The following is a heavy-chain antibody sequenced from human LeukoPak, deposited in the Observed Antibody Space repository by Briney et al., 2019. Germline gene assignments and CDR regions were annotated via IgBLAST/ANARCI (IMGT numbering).Heavy chain of an antibody. CDR1: GGTFSSYA. Sequence: GASVKVSCKASGGTFSSYAISWVRQAPGQGLEWMGRIIPILGIANYAQKFQGRVTITADKSTSTAYMELSSLRSEDTAVYYCARVVGITGTNNWFDPWGQGTLVTVSS. CDR2: IIPILGIA. D-gene: IGHD1/OR15-1a*01. V-gene: IGHV1-69*04. CDR3: ARVVGITGTNNWFDP. J-gene: IGHJ5*02.